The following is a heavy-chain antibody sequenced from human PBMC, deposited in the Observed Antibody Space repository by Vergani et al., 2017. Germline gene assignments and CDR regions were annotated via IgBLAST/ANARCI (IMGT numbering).Heavy chain of an antibody. Sequence: QVQLVQSGAEVKKPGSSVKVSCKASGGTFSSYAISWVRQAPGQGLEWMGGIIPIFGTANYAQKFQGRVTITADESTSTAYMELSRLRSEDPAVYYCVRGSRTHAEKKKRVYYYYMDVWGKGTTGTVSS. CDR1: GGTFSSYA. J-gene: IGHJ6*03. CDR3: VRGSRTHAEKKKRVYYYYMDV. D-gene: IGHD2-8*01. V-gene: IGHV1-69*01. CDR2: IIPIFGTA.